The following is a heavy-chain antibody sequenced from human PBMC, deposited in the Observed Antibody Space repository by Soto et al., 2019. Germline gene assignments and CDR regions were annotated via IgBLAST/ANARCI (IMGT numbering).Heavy chain of an antibody. J-gene: IGHJ6*02. CDR3: SRTDRDFYGLDV. V-gene: IGHV3-13*05. CDR1: GFTFRNYD. Sequence: EVQLVESGGGLVQPGGSLRLSCEASGFTFRNYDMHWVRQGTGKGLEWVSGISAAGDPDYADSVEGRFTISRKNAQNSFFLQMNGLRVGDTAVYYCSRTDRDFYGLDVWGQGTTVIVSS. CDR2: ISAAGDP.